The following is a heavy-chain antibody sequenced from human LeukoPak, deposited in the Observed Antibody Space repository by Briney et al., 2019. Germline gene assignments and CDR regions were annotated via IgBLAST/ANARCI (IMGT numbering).Heavy chain of an antibody. D-gene: IGHD3-10*01. J-gene: IGHJ5*02. V-gene: IGHV3-7*01. CDR1: GFTFNSYW. Sequence: PRGSLRLSCAASGFTFNSYWMSWVRQAPGKGLEWVANIKQDGSEKYYVDSVKGRFTISRDNAKNSLYLQMNSLRAEDTAVYYCARDSTTYYYGSGTRELFNWFDPWGQGTLVTVSS. CDR2: IKQDGSEK. CDR3: ARDSTTYYYGSGTRELFNWFDP.